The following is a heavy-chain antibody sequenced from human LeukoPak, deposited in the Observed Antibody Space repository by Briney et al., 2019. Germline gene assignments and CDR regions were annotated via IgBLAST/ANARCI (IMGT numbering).Heavy chain of an antibody. D-gene: IGHD3-10*01. CDR3: AKETSFGFSGYYGSGSYFFDY. V-gene: IGHV4-39*07. J-gene: IGHJ4*02. CDR2: IYYSGST. Sequence: SETLSLTCTVSGGSIGSSTYYWGWIRQPPGKGLEWIGSIYYSGSTYYNPSLKSRVTISVDTSKNQFSLKLSSVTAADTAVYYCAKETSFGFSGYYGSGSYFFDYWGQGTLVTVSS. CDR1: GGSIGSSTYY.